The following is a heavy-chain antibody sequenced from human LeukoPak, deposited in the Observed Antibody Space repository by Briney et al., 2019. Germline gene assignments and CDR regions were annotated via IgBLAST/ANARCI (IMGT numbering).Heavy chain of an antibody. J-gene: IGHJ4*02. CDR2: IWYDGSNK. CDR3: ASGYCSSTSCYALDY. D-gene: IGHD2-2*01. V-gene: IGHV3-33*01. CDR1: GFTFSSYG. Sequence: GGSLRLSCAASGFTFSSYGMHWVRQAPGKGLEWGAVIWYDGSNKYYADSVKGRFTISRDNSQNTLYLQMNSLRAEDTAVYYCASGYCSSTSCYALDYWGQGTLVTVSS.